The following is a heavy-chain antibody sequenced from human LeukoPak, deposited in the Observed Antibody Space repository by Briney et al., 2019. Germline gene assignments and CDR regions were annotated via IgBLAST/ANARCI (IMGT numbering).Heavy chain of an antibody. V-gene: IGHV3-21*01. CDR2: ISSSSSYI. Sequence: GGSLRLSCAGSGFTFSRYNMNWVRQAPGKGLERVSSISSSSSYIYYADSVKGRFTISRDNAQNSLFLQMNSLRAEDTAVYYCARDAQWLVPEGYYYYMDVWGKGTTVTVS. CDR3: ARDAQWLVPEGYYYYMDV. D-gene: IGHD6-19*01. CDR1: GFTFSRYN. J-gene: IGHJ6*03.